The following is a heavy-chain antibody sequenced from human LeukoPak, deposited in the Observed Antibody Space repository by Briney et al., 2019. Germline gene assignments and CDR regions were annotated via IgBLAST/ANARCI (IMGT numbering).Heavy chain of an antibody. J-gene: IGHJ4*02. D-gene: IGHD3-16*02. CDR2: ISWNSGSI. Sequence: GGSLRLSCAASGFTFDDYAMHWVRQAPGKGLEWVSGISWNSGSIGYADSVKGRFTISRDNAKNSLYLQMNSLRAEDTAVYYCARSDDYVWGSYRYPNYWGQGTLVTVSS. CDR3: ARSDDYVWGSYRYPNY. CDR1: GFTFDDYA. V-gene: IGHV3-9*01.